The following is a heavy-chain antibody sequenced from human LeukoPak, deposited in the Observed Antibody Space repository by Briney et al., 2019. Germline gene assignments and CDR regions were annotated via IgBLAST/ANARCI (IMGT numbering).Heavy chain of an antibody. Sequence: SETLSLTCAVSGGSISSSNWWSWVRQPPGKGLEWIGRIYTSGSTNYNPSLKSRVTMSVDTSKNQFSLKLSSVTAADTAVYYCARDGVTYYYDSSGYWDYWGQGTLVTVSS. V-gene: IGHV4-4*02. J-gene: IGHJ4*02. D-gene: IGHD3-22*01. CDR1: GGSISSSNW. CDR3: ARDGVTYYYDSSGYWDY. CDR2: IYTSGST.